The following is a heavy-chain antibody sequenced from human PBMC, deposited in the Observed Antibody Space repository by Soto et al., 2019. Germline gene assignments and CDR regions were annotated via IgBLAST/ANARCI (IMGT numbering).Heavy chain of an antibody. CDR3: ARDRPGVCGYDWCYYYGMDV. CDR1: GGSISSGDYY. D-gene: IGHD5-12*01. Sequence: QVQLQESGPGLVKPSQTLSLTCTVSGGSISSGDYYWSWIRQPPGKGLEWIGYIYYSGSTYYNPSLKSRVIRSVDTSKNQFSLKLSSVTAADTAVYYCARDRPGVCGYDWCYYYGMDVWGQGTTVTVSS. CDR2: IYYSGST. J-gene: IGHJ6*02. V-gene: IGHV4-30-4*01.